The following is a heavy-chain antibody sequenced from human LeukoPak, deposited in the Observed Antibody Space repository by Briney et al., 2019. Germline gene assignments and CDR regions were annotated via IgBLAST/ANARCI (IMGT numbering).Heavy chain of an antibody. V-gene: IGHV1-18*01. CDR1: GYTFTSYG. D-gene: IGHD3-10*01. Sequence: GASVKVSCKASGYTFTSYGISWVRQAPGQGLEWMGWISAYNGNTNYAQKLQGRVTMTTDTSTSTAYVELRSLRSDDTAVYYCARHGSGSYYSTFDYWGQGTLVTVSS. CDR2: ISAYNGNT. J-gene: IGHJ4*02. CDR3: ARHGSGSYYSTFDY.